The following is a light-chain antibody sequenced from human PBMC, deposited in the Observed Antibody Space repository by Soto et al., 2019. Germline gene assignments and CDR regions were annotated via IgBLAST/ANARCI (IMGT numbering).Light chain of an antibody. CDR1: QSVSSY. J-gene: IGKJ5*01. CDR2: DAS. Sequence: EIVLRQSPATLSLSPGERATLSCRASQSVSSYLAWYQQKPGQTPRLLIYDASSRASGIPDRFFGSGSGTDFTLTINRLEPEDFAVYYCQQYANSPITFGQGTRLEIK. CDR3: QQYANSPIT. V-gene: IGKV3-20*01.